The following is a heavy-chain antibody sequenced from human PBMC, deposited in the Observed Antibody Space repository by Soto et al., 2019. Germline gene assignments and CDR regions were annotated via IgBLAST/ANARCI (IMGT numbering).Heavy chain of an antibody. CDR1: GFTFSSYS. Sequence: GGSLRLSCAASGFTFSSYSMNWVRQAPGKGLEWLSYISRSSGVIYYADSVKGRFTISRDNAKNSLYLQMNSLRAEDTAVYYCARGSDCSTTSCLNWFDPWGQGTLVTVSS. V-gene: IGHV3-48*01. D-gene: IGHD2-2*01. J-gene: IGHJ5*02. CDR2: ISRSSGVI. CDR3: ARGSDCSTTSCLNWFDP.